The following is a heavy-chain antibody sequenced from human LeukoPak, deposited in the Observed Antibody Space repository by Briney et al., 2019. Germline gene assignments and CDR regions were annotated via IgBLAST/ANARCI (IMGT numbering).Heavy chain of an antibody. Sequence: SETLSLTCAVYGGSFSGYYWSWIRQPPGKGLEWIGEINHSGSTNYNPSLKSRVTISVDTSKNQFSLKLSSVTAADTAVYYCVRDIVVVPDYGMDVWGQGTTVTVSS. CDR3: VRDIVVVPDYGMDV. CDR1: GGSFSGYY. CDR2: INHSGST. J-gene: IGHJ6*02. D-gene: IGHD2-2*01. V-gene: IGHV4-34*01.